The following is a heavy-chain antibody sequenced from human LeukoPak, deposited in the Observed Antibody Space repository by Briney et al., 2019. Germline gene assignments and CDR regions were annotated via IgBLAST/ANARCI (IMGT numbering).Heavy chain of an antibody. CDR3: ARDLGVMVRAFDI. CDR1: GGSISSYY. Sequence: SETLSLTCTVSGGSISSYYWSWIRQPPGKRLEWIGYIYYSGSTSYNPSLKSRVTISVDTSRNQISLKLSSVTAADTAVYYCARDLGVMVRAFDIWGQGTMVTVSS. J-gene: IGHJ3*02. V-gene: IGHV4-59*01. D-gene: IGHD5-18*01. CDR2: IYYSGST.